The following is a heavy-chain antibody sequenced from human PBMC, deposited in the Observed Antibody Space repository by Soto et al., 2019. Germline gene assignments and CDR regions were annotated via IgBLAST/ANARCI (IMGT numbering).Heavy chain of an antibody. J-gene: IGHJ4*02. CDR1: GFTFSSYA. Sequence: GGSLRLSCAASGFTFSSYAMSWVRQAPGKGLEWVSAISGSGGSTYYADSVKGRFTISRDNSKNTLYLQMNSLRAEDTAVYYCASPSWIQLWYAFDYWGQGTLVTVSS. D-gene: IGHD5-18*01. CDR3: ASPSWIQLWYAFDY. CDR2: ISGSGGST. V-gene: IGHV3-23*01.